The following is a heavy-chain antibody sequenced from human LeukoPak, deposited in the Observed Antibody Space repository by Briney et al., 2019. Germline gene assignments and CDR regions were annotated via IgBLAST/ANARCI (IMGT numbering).Heavy chain of an antibody. J-gene: IGHJ4*02. CDR3: AREAAAGNPLFDY. Sequence: SVKVSCKASGGTFSGYAISWVRQAPGQGLEWMGGIIPIFGTANYAQKFQGRVTITADESTSTAYMELSSLRSEDTAVYYCAREAAAGNPLFDYWGQGTLVTVSS. CDR2: IIPIFGTA. CDR1: GGTFSGYA. V-gene: IGHV1-69*13. D-gene: IGHD6-13*01.